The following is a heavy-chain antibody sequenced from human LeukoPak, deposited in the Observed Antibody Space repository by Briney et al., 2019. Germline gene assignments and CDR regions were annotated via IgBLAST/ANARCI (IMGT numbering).Heavy chain of an antibody. V-gene: IGHV3-48*01. D-gene: IGHD6-19*01. CDR1: GFTFSSYS. Sequence: PGGSLRLSCAASGFTFSSYSMNWVRQAPGKGLEWVSYISSSSSTIYYADSVKGRFTISRDNAKNSLYLQMSSLRAEDTAVYYCASLYSSHGDYWGQGTLVTVSS. CDR2: ISSSSSTI. CDR3: ASLYSSHGDY. J-gene: IGHJ4*02.